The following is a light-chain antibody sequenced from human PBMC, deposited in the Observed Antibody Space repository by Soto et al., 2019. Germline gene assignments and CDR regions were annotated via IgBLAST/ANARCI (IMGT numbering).Light chain of an antibody. CDR3: QQLNTYPVT. CDR1: QGISRY. J-gene: IGKJ4*01. Sequence: IQLTQSPSSLSSSVGDIFTITCRASQGISRYLSWYQQKPGRAPKLLISAASTLQSGVPARFSGSGSGTDFTLSITSLQPEDFATYYCQQLNTYPVTFGGGTKVDI. CDR2: AAS. V-gene: IGKV1-9*01.